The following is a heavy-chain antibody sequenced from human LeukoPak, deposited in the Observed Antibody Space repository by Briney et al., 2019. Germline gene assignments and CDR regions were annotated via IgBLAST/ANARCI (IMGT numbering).Heavy chain of an antibody. CDR2: IIPILGTA. D-gene: IGHD6-6*01. Sequence: GSSVKVSCKASGGTFSSYAISWVRQAPGQGLEWMGGIIPILGTANYAQKFQGRVTITTDESTSTAYMELSSLRSEDTAVYYCAKSTYSSSSGSYYFDYWGQGTLVTVSS. CDR1: GGTFSSYA. J-gene: IGHJ4*02. V-gene: IGHV1-69*05. CDR3: AKSTYSSSSGSYYFDY.